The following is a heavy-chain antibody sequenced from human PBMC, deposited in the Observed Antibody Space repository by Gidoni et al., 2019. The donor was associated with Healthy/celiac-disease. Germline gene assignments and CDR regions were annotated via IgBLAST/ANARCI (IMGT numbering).Heavy chain of an antibody. CDR2: TRNKANSYTT. CDR1: GFPFSDHY. V-gene: IGHV3-72*01. D-gene: IGHD3-16*02. Sequence: EVPMVESGGRLVQPGGALRLSCAASGFPFSDHYMDWVRQAPGKGLDWVVRTRNKANSYTTEYAASVKGRFTISRDDSKNSLYLQMNSLKTEDTAVYYCARSQPGVIVHDYWGQGTLVTVSS. CDR3: ARSQPGVIVHDY. J-gene: IGHJ4*02.